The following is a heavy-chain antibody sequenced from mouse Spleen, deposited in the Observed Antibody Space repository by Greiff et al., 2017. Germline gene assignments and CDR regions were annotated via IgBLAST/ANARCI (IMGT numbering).Heavy chain of an antibody. D-gene: IGHD2-13*01. CDR3: ARDLYGDYEDYAMDY. J-gene: IGHJ4*01. Sequence: QVQLKQSGPELVKPGASVKISCKASGYAFSSSWMNWVKQRPGKGLEWIGRIYPGDGDTNYNGKFKGKATLTADKSSSTAYMQLSSLTSEDSAVYFCARDLYGDYEDYAMDYWGQGTSVTVSS. V-gene: IGHV1-82*01. CDR2: IYPGDGDT. CDR1: GYAFSSSW.